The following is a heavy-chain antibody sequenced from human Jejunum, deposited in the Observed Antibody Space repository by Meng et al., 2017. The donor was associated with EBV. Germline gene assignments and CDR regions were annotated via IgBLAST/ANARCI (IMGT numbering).Heavy chain of an antibody. Sequence: QRQLQESGPGLVKPSATLSLTCTVPGGSISSSDYDWGWIRQPPGKGLEWIGNIYYRGSTYYNPSLKSRVTISVDTSKNQFSLKLSSVTAADTAVYYCARSVSSGYSTWLDPWGQGTLVTVSS. CDR2: IYYRGST. CDR3: ARSVSSGYSTWLDP. CDR1: GGSISSSDYD. V-gene: IGHV4-39*07. J-gene: IGHJ5*02. D-gene: IGHD3-22*01.